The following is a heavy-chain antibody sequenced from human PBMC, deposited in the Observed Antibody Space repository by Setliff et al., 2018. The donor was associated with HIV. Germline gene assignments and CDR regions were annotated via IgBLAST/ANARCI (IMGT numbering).Heavy chain of an antibody. J-gene: IGHJ6*03. V-gene: IGHV1-18*01. CDR1: GYTFTSND. CDR3: ARDGWRHVLHGNYYYYFMDV. D-gene: IGHD2-8*01. Sequence: ASVKVSCKASGYTFTSNDINWVRQATGQGLEWMGWMNPNSGNTNYAQKLQGRVTMTTDTSTSTAYMELRSLRSDDTAVYYCARDGWRHVLHGNYYYYFMDVWGKGTTVTVSS. CDR2: MNPNSGNT.